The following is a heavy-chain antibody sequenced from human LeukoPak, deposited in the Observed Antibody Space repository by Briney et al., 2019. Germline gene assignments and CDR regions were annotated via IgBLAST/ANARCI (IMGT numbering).Heavy chain of an antibody. CDR1: GGSISSSNW. V-gene: IGHV4-61*01. Sequence: SETLSLTCAVSGGSISSSNWWSWIRQPPGKGLEWIGYIYYSGSTNYNPSLKSRVTISVDTSKNQFSLKLSSVTAADTAVYYCARDSRSSGYYYHDYWGQGTLVTVSS. D-gene: IGHD3-22*01. CDR2: IYYSGST. J-gene: IGHJ4*02. CDR3: ARDSRSSGYYYHDY.